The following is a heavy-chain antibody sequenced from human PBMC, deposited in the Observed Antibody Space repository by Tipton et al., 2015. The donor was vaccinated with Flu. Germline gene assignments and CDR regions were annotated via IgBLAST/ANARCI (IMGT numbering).Heavy chain of an antibody. Sequence: SLRLSCAASGFTFDDYAMHWVRQAPGKGLEWVSGISWNSGGIGYADSVKGRFTISRDNAKSSLYLQMNSLRAEDTALYYCAKAGYRYYYYYMDVWGKGTTVTVSS. J-gene: IGHJ6*03. CDR2: ISWNSGGI. D-gene: IGHD3-16*02. CDR1: GFTFDDYA. V-gene: IGHV3-9*01. CDR3: AKAGYRYYYYYMDV.